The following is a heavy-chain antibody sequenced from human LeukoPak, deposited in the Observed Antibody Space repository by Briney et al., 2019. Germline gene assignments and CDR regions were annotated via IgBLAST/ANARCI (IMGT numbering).Heavy chain of an antibody. D-gene: IGHD3-10*01. Sequence: ASVKVSCTASGGTFSSYAISWVRQAPGQGLEWMGGIIPIFGTANYAQKFQGRVTITADKSTSTAYMELSSLRSEDTAVYYCASSSGVVRGVIRNYYYYYMDVWGKGTTVTVSS. J-gene: IGHJ6*03. CDR2: IIPIFGTA. CDR3: ASSSGVVRGVIRNYYYYYMDV. V-gene: IGHV1-69*06. CDR1: GGTFSSYA.